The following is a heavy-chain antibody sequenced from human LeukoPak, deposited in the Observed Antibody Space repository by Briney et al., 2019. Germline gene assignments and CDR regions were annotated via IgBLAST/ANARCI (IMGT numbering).Heavy chain of an antibody. D-gene: IGHD2-21*02. J-gene: IGHJ4*02. V-gene: IGHV3-7*01. CDR3: ATDRDNSDWQKRFDS. CDR1: GFTFSTYW. Sequence: SGGSLRLSCAASGFTFSTYWMDWYRQAPGKGLEWVGNINQDASEINYVDSVRGRFTISRDNAKNSLHLQMNSLRAEHTAVYYCATDRDNSDWQKRFDSWGQGTLVTVSS. CDR2: INQDASEI.